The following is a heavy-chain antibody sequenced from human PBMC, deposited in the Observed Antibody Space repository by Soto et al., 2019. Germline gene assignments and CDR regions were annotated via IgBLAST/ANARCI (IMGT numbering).Heavy chain of an antibody. CDR1: GYSFTSYW. D-gene: IGHD2-15*01. J-gene: IGHJ3*02. Sequence: ESLKISCKGSGYSFTSYWIGWVRQMPGKGLEWMGIIYPGDSDTRYSPSFQGQVTISADKSISTAYLQWSSLKASDTAMYYCATPEKYCSGGSCYDAFDIWGQGTRVTVSS. CDR2: IYPGDSDT. CDR3: ATPEKYCSGGSCYDAFDI. V-gene: IGHV5-51*01.